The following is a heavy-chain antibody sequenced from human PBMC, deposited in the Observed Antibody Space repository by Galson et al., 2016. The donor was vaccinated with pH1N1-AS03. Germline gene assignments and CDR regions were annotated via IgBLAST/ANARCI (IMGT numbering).Heavy chain of an antibody. CDR1: GFTFSGYS. CDR2: ISRSSTYI. CDR3: ARTFPGRVVVVAAAMQEGPDY. D-gene: IGHD2-2*01. Sequence: LRLSCAASGFTFSGYSMNWFRQAPGKGLEWVSSISRSSTYIYYADSVKGRFTISRDNAKNSLFLQMHGLRAEDTAVYYCARTFPGRVVVVAAAMQEGPDYWGQGTLVTVSS. V-gene: IGHV3-21*03. J-gene: IGHJ4*02.